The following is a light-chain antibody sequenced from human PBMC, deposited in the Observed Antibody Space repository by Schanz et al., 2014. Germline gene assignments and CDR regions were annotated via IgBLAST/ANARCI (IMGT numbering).Light chain of an antibody. Sequence: QLVLTQSSSASASLGSSVNLTCTLSSGHSSYIIAWHQQQPGKAPRYLMKLEGSGSYDTGSGVPDRFSGSSSGADRYLTISNLQFEDEADYYCETWDSNTWIFGGGTKVTVL. V-gene: IGLV4-60*02. CDR2: LEGSGSY. J-gene: IGLJ2*01. CDR1: SGHSSYI. CDR3: ETWDSNTWI.